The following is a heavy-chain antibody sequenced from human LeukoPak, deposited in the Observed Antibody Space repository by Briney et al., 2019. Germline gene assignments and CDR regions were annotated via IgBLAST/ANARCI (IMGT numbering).Heavy chain of an antibody. CDR1: GASISSGGYY. CDR3: ARDSTYYDILTGPQGWAFDI. J-gene: IGHJ3*02. V-gene: IGHV4-31*03. D-gene: IGHD3-9*01. CDR2: IYYTGST. Sequence: SQTLSLTCTVSGASISSGGYYWSWIRQHPGKGLEWIGYIYYTGSTYYNSSLKSRVIISLDTSKNQFSLKLTSVTAADTAVYYCARDSTYYDILTGPQGWAFDIWGQGTMVTVSS.